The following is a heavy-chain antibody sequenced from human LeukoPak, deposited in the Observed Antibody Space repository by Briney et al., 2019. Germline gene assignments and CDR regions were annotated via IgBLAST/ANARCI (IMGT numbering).Heavy chain of an antibody. CDR2: IRYDGSNK. Sequence: PGGSLRLSCAAPGFTFSSYGMHWVRQAPGKGLEWVAFIRYDGSNKYYADSVKGRFTISRDNSKNTLYLQMNSLRAEDTAVYCCAKDSRMVGNYDFWSAQSGDFQHWGQGTLVTVSS. V-gene: IGHV3-30*02. CDR1: GFTFSSYG. J-gene: IGHJ1*01. CDR3: AKDSRMVGNYDFWSAQSGDFQH. D-gene: IGHD3-3*01.